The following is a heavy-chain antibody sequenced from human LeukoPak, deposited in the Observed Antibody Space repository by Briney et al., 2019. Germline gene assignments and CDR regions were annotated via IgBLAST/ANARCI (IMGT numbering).Heavy chain of an antibody. CDR2: IIPIFGTT. J-gene: IGHJ5*02. CDR3: AGAGDNDFWSGSDGGDNWFDP. CDR1: GGTFSSYA. D-gene: IGHD3-3*01. Sequence: SVKVSCKASGGTFSSYAISWVRQAPGQGLEWMGGIIPIFGTTNYAQTFQGRVTITADKSTSTAYMELSSLRSEDTAVYYCAGAGDNDFWSGSDGGDNWFDPWGQGTLVTVSS. V-gene: IGHV1-69*06.